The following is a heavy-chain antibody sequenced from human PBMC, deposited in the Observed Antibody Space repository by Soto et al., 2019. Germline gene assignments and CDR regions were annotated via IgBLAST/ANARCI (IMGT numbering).Heavy chain of an antibody. CDR1: GFSFSSYA. D-gene: IGHD4-4*01. V-gene: IGHV3-23*01. CDR2: ISARGGSS. J-gene: IGHJ4*02. Sequence: DVQLLESGGGLVQPGGSLRLSCAASGFSFSSYAMVWVRQAPGKGLEWVSVISARGGSSYFADSVKGRFTISSDNSKKVLSLEMNSLRAEDAAIYFCAKGSIEYSASVDNWGQGTLVLVSS. CDR3: AKGSIEYSASVDN.